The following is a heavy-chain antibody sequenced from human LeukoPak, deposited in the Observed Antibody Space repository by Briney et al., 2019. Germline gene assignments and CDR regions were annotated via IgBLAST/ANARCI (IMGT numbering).Heavy chain of an antibody. D-gene: IGHD3-3*01. J-gene: IGHJ4*02. CDR2: ISGSGGST. CDR1: GFTFSSYA. CDR3: PKGIPSYYDFWSGYSYFDY. Sequence: PGGSLRLSCAASGFTFSSYAMSWVRQAPGKGLEWVSAISGSGGSTYYADSVKGRFTISRDNSKNTLYLQMNSLRAEDTAVYYCPKGIPSYYDFWSGYSYFDYWAREPWSPSPQ. V-gene: IGHV3-23*01.